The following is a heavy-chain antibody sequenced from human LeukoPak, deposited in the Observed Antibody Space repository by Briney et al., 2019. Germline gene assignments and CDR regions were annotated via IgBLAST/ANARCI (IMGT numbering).Heavy chain of an antibody. CDR3: ARDGGIAAFDY. D-gene: IGHD6-25*01. CDR2: IWYDGSNK. Sequence: GGSLRLSCAASGFTFSSYGMHWVRQAPGKGLEWVAVIWYDGSNKYYADSVKGRFTISRDNSKNTLYLQMNSLRAGDTAVYYCARDGGIAAFDYWGQGTLVTVSS. J-gene: IGHJ4*02. CDR1: GFTFSSYG. V-gene: IGHV3-33*01.